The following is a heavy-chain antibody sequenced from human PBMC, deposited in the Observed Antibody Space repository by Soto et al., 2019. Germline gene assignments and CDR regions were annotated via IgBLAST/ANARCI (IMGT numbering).Heavy chain of an antibody. CDR3: ARLTYYYDSSGYYY. CDR2: INPNSGGT. Sequence: SVKVSCKASGYTFTGYYMHWVRQAPGQGLEWMGWINPNSGGTNYAQKFQGRVTMTRDTSISTAYMELSRLRSDDTAVYYCARLTYYYDSSGYYYWGQGTLVTVSS. D-gene: IGHD3-22*01. CDR1: GYTFTGYY. V-gene: IGHV1-2*02. J-gene: IGHJ4*02.